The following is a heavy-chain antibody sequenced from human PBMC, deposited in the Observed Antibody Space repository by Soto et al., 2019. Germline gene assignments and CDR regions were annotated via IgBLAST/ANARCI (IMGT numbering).Heavy chain of an antibody. CDR3: AGDGLTPTEPTYGMDV. J-gene: IGHJ6*02. D-gene: IGHD3-22*01. V-gene: IGHV1-69*13. CDR2: IIPIFGTA. CDR1: GGTFSSYA. Sequence: SVKVTCKASGGTFSSYAISWVRQAPGQGLEWMGGIIPIFGTANYAQKFQGRVTITADESTSTAYMELSSLRSEDTAVYYCAGDGLTPTEPTYGMDVWGQGTTVTVSS.